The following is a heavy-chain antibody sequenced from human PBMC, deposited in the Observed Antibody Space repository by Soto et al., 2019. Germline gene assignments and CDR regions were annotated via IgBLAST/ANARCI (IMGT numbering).Heavy chain of an antibody. CDR2: IYYSGST. Sequence: SETLSLTCTVSGGSISSYYWSWIRQPPGKGLEWIGYIYYSGSTNYNPSIKSRVTISVDTSKNQFSLKLSSVTAADTAVYYCARGDWNYEGFDYWGQGTLVTVSS. J-gene: IGHJ4*02. V-gene: IGHV4-59*01. CDR1: GGSISSYY. D-gene: IGHD1-7*01. CDR3: ARGDWNYEGFDY.